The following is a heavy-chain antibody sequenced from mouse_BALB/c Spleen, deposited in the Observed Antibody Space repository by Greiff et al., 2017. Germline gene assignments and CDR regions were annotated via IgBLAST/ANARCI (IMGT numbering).Heavy chain of an antibody. Sequence: QVQLQQSGPGLVAPSQSLSITCTVSGFSLTSYGVHWVRQPPGKGLEWLGVIWAGGSTNYNSALMSRLSISKDNSKSQVFLKMNSLQTDDTAMYYGARDNTTMITTYWYFDVWGAGTTVTVSS. D-gene: IGHD2-4*01. V-gene: IGHV2-9*02. CDR2: IWAGGST. CDR3: ARDNTTMITTYWYFDV. J-gene: IGHJ1*01. CDR1: GFSLTSYG.